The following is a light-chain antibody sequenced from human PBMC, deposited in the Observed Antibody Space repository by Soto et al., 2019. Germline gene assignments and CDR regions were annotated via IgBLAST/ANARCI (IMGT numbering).Light chain of an antibody. CDR2: AAS. Sequence: DIQMTQSPSSLSASVGDRVTITCRASQSISSYLNWYQQKPGKAPKLLIYAASSLQSGVPSRFSGSGSGTDFTLTISSLQPEDFATYYCQKSYSTPRTVGQGTKVEIK. V-gene: IGKV1-39*01. CDR3: QKSYSTPRT. J-gene: IGKJ1*01. CDR1: QSISSY.